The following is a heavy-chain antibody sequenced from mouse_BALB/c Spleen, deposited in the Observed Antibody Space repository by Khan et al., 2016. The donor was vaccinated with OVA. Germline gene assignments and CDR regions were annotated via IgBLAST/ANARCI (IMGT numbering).Heavy chain of an antibody. V-gene: IGHV1-85*01. J-gene: IGHJ1*01. D-gene: IGHD1-1*01. CDR1: GYTFTNYD. CDR2: IFPGDDST. Sequence: QVQLQQSGAELVKPGASVKLSCKASGYTFTNYDINWVRQRPEQGLEWIGWIFPGDDSTKYNEKFKGKATLTTDKSSSTAYMQRSRLTSEESAVYFCARQYYGSTLYWYFDVWGAGTTVTVSS. CDR3: ARQYYGSTLYWYFDV.